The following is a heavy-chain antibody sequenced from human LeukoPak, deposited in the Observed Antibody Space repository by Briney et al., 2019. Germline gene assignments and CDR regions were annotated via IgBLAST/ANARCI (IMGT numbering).Heavy chain of an antibody. Sequence: GGSLRLSCAASGFTFSTYSHNWVRQAPGKGLEWISYISSGGSTIYYADSVKGRFTISRDNTKSSVYLQMNSLRVEDTALYYCARGRAIDVWGPGTMVTVSS. CDR1: GFTFSTYS. D-gene: IGHD3-10*01. CDR2: ISSGGSTI. J-gene: IGHJ3*01. CDR3: ARGRAIDV. V-gene: IGHV3-48*04.